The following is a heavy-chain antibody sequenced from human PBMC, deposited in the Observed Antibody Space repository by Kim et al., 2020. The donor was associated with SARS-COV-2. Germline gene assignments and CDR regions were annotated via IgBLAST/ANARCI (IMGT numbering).Heavy chain of an antibody. CDR3: AKAGGHYYYMDG. Sequence: ENNADSVKGRFTISRDKSKNTLILQMNSLRPEDTAVYFCAKAGGHYYYMDGWGKGTAVTVSS. D-gene: IGHD3-16*01. J-gene: IGHJ6*03. V-gene: IGHV3-30*02. CDR2: E.